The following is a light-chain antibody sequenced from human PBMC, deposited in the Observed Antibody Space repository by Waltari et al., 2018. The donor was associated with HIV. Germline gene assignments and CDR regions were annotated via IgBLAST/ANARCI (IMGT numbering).Light chain of an antibody. CDR2: SDN. J-gene: IGLJ2*01. Sequence: QSVLTQPPSASGTPGQRVTISCSGSSSNIASNTVNWYQQLPGTAPKLLIYSDNRRPSGVPDRFSGSKSGTSASLAISGLQSEDEADYYCAAWDDSPNGVLFGGGTKLTVL. V-gene: IGLV1-44*01. CDR3: AAWDDSPNGVL. CDR1: SSNIASNT.